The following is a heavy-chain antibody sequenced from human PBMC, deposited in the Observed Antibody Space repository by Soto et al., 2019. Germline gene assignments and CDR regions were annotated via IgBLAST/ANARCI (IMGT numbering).Heavy chain of an antibody. CDR2: ISTYNDNT. V-gene: IGHV1-18*01. J-gene: IGHJ5*02. Sequence: QVQLVQSGAEVKKPGASVKVSCKASGYTFTNYGISWVRQAPGQGLEWMGWISTYNDNTNYAQKLQDRVTMTTDTSTSTADMELRSLRYDDTAVYYCARGEKLSTGHPWGQGTLVTVSS. CDR1: GYTFTNYG. D-gene: IGHD2-8*02. CDR3: ARGEKLSTGHP.